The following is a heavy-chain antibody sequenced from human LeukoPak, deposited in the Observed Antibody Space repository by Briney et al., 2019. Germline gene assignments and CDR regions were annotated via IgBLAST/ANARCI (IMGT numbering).Heavy chain of an antibody. CDR1: GGSISSHY. D-gene: IGHD3-3*01. Sequence: SETLSLTCTVSGGSISSHYWSWIRQPPGKGLGWIGYIYYSGSTNYNPSLKSRVTISVDTSKNQFSLKLSSVTAADTAVYYCAKTTLRFEAWFDPWGQGTLVTVSS. CDR2: IYYSGST. CDR3: AKTTLRFEAWFDP. J-gene: IGHJ5*02. V-gene: IGHV4-59*11.